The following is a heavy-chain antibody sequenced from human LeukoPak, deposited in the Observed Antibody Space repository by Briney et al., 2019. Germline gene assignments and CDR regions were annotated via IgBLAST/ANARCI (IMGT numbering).Heavy chain of an antibody. V-gene: IGHV4-34*01. Sequence: SETLSLTCAVYGGSFSGYYWSWIRHPPGKGLEWIGEINHSGSTNYNPSLKSRVTISVDTSKNQFSLKLSSVTAADTAVYYCARVPAAILGNWFDPWGQGTLVTVSS. CDR1: GGSFSGYY. J-gene: IGHJ5*02. D-gene: IGHD2-2*02. CDR2: INHSGST. CDR3: ARVPAAILGNWFDP.